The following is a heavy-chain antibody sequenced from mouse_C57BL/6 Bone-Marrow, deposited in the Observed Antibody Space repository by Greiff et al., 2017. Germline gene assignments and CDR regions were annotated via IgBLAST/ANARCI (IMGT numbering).Heavy chain of an antibody. D-gene: IGHD1-1*01. CDR1: GYTFTSYW. CDR3: ARSYYYDSSRHWYFDV. CDR2: IDPNSGGT. J-gene: IGHJ1*03. V-gene: IGHV1-72*01. Sequence: QVQLQQPGAELVKPGASVKLSCKASGYTFTSYWMHWVKQRPGRGLEWIGRIDPNSGGTKYNEKFKCKATLTVDKPSSTAYMQLPRLTSEDSAVFYCARSYYYDSSRHWYFDVWGTGTTVTVSS.